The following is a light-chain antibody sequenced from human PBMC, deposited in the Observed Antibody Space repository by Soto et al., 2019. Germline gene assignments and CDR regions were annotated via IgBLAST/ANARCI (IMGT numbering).Light chain of an antibody. J-gene: IGKJ3*01. CDR3: QQYDNLPLT. CDR1: QDIVNY. CDR2: DAA. V-gene: IGKV1-33*01. Sequence: DIQMTQSPSSLSASVGDRVTITCQASQDIVNYLNWYQQKPGEAPKLLIYDAANLETGVPSRFSGSGSGTDFTFAINSLQPEDIATYYCQQYDNLPLTFGPGTKVDIK.